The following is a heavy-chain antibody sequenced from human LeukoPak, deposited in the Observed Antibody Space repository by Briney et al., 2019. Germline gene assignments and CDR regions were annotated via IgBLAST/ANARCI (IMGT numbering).Heavy chain of an antibody. CDR1: GFTFSSYD. Sequence: PGGSLRLSCAASGFTFSSYDMHWVRQATGKGLEWVSAIGTAGDTYYPGSVKGRFTISRENAKNSLYLQMNSLRAGDTAVYYCARDKPQDSIAAAVAFYYYYGMDVWGQGTTVTVSS. V-gene: IGHV3-13*01. CDR2: IGTAGDT. J-gene: IGHJ6*02. D-gene: IGHD6-13*01. CDR3: ARDKPQDSIAAAVAFYYYYGMDV.